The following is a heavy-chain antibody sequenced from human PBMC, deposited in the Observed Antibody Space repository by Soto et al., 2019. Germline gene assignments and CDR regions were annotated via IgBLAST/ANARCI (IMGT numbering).Heavy chain of an antibody. CDR2: IKQDGSEK. V-gene: IGHV3-7*01. Sequence: GGSLRLSCAASGFTFSSYWMSWVRQAPGKGLEWVANIKQDGSEKYYVDSVKGRFTISRDNAKNSLYLQMNSLRAEDTAVYYCASPGGPYSGYKESNYWGQGTLVTVSS. D-gene: IGHD5-12*01. CDR3: ASPGGPYSGYKESNY. CDR1: GFTFSSYW. J-gene: IGHJ4*02.